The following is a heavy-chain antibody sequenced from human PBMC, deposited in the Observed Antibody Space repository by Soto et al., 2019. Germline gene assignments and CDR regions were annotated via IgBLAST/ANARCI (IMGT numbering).Heavy chain of an antibody. Sequence: PGGSLRLSCTAFGFTFGDYAMSWFRQAPGKGLEWVGFIRSKAYGETTEYAASVKGRFTISRDDSKSIAYLQMNSLKTEDTAVYYCTRENDYVWGSYRYTPLESGYWGQGTLVTVSS. CDR3: TRENDYVWGSYRYTPLESGY. J-gene: IGHJ4*02. CDR2: IRSKAYGETT. V-gene: IGHV3-49*03. CDR1: GFTFGDYA. D-gene: IGHD3-16*02.